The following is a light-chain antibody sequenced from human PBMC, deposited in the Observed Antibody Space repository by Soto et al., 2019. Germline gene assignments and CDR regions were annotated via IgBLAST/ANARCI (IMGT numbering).Light chain of an antibody. J-gene: IGLJ2*01. V-gene: IGLV2-14*01. Sequence: QSALTQPASVSGSPGQSITISCTATSSDVGGYNYVSWYQQHPGKAPKLMIYDVSNRPSGVSNRFSGYKSGNTASLTISGLQAEDEADYYCSSYTSSSTVVFGGGTKLTVL. CDR3: SSYTSSSTVV. CDR2: DVS. CDR1: SSDVGGYNY.